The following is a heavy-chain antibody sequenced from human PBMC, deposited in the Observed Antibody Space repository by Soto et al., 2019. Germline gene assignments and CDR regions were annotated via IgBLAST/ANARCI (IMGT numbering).Heavy chain of an antibody. CDR1: GFTLSTYV. Sequence: XGSLRLSCAASGFTLSTYVRSWVRQAPGKGLEWLSSVSGSGNVPYYADSVKGRFIIFRDSSKNTLYLQMSSLTADDTAVYYCAKDRTSVTPDAFDVWGQGTMVTVSS. V-gene: IGHV3-23*01. CDR3: AKDRTSVTPDAFDV. J-gene: IGHJ3*01. CDR2: VSGSGNVP. D-gene: IGHD4-17*01.